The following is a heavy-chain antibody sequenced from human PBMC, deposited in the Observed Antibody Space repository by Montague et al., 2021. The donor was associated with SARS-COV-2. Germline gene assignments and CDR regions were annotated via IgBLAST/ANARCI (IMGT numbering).Heavy chain of an antibody. D-gene: IGHD2-15*01. V-gene: IGHV4-34*01. CDR3: ARGYCSGSGCYYYYGMDV. J-gene: IGHJ6*02. Sequence: SETLSLTCAVYGGSFSGYYWSWIRQPPGRGLEWIGETNDSGRTNYNPSLTGRVTISVDTSKNQFSLRLSSVTAAETAVYYCARGYCSGSGCYYYYGMDVWGQGTTVTASS. CDR2: TNDSGRT. CDR1: GGSFSGYY.